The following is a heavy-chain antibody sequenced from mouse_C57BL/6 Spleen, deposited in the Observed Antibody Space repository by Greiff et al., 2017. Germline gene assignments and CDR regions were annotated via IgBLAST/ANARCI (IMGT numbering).Heavy chain of an antibody. CDR2: IDPSDSET. CDR3: AREEDYGSRY. V-gene: IGHV1-52*01. J-gene: IGHJ2*01. Sequence: QVQLKQPGAELVRPGSSVKLSCKASGYTFTSYWMHWVKQRPIQGLEWIGNIDPSDSETHYNQKFKDKATLTVDKSSSTAYMQLSSLTSEDSAVYYCAREEDYGSRYWGQGTTLTVSS. CDR1: GYTFTSYW. D-gene: IGHD1-1*01.